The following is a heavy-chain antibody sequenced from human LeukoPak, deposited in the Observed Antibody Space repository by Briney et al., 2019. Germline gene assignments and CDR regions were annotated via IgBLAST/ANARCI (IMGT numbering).Heavy chain of an antibody. Sequence: SETLSLTCTVSGVSVSSYYWNWIRQPPGKGLEWIAYIYNSGSSGSTNYNPSLKSRVTISVDTSKNQFSLKLSSVTAADTAVYYCARGRSNIAPRLLDCWGQGTLVTVSS. CDR1: GVSVSSYY. J-gene: IGHJ4*02. CDR3: ARGRSNIAPRLLDC. V-gene: IGHV4-59*02. CDR2: IYNSGSSGST. D-gene: IGHD6-6*01.